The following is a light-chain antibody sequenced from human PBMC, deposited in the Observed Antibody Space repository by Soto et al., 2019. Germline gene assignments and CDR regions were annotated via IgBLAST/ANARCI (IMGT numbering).Light chain of an antibody. CDR1: SSNIGGNS. Sequence: VLTQPPSVSAAPGQKVTISCSGSSSNIGGNSVSWYQQLPGTAPKLLIYDDNKRPSGIPDRFSGSKSGTSATLGITGFQTGGEADYYCGSWDSSLSAYVFGTGTRSPS. CDR3: GSWDSSLSAYV. CDR2: DDN. V-gene: IGLV1-51*01. J-gene: IGLJ1*01.